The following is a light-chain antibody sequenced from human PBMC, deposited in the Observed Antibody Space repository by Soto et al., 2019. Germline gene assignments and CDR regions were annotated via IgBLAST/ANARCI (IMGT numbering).Light chain of an antibody. V-gene: IGLV2-14*02. CDR2: EGT. CDR1: SSDVVNDLL. CDR3: SSYTSFSTYV. Sequence: QSALTQPASVSGSPGQSITISCTGTSSDVVNDLLVSWYQQQPGKAPKLMIYEGTKRPAGVSDRFSGSKSGNTASLTISGLQAEDEADYYCSSYTSFSTYVFGTGTKLTVL. J-gene: IGLJ1*01.